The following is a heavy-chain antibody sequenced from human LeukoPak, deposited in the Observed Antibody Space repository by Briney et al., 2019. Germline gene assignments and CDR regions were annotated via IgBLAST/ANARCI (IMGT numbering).Heavy chain of an antibody. D-gene: IGHD4-17*01. CDR1: TFIFNDYN. Sequence: GGSLRLSCTASTFIFNDYNMNWVRQAPGKGLEWVSSISSSAAYSYYADSVKGRFTISRDNAKNSLYLQMNNLRPEDTAVYYCARDGKMSAVTTIDYWGQGTLVTVAS. CDR3: ARDGKMSAVTTIDY. J-gene: IGHJ4*02. CDR2: ISSSAAYS. V-gene: IGHV3-21*06.